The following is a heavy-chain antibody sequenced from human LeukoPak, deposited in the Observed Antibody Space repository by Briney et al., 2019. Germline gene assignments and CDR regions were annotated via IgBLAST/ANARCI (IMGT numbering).Heavy chain of an antibody. CDR1: GCTFSGYD. Sequence: ASVKVSCKASGCTFSGYDINWVRQATGQGLEWMGWKNPNSGRTGFAQKFQGRLTMTTDTSISTAYMELSSLTSEDTAVYYCARGPVRTHGMDVWGQGTTVTVSS. CDR3: ARGPVRTHGMDV. CDR2: KNPNSGRT. J-gene: IGHJ6*02. V-gene: IGHV1-8*01.